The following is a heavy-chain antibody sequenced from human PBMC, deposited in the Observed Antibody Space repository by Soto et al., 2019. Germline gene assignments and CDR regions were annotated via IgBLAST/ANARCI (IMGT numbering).Heavy chain of an antibody. CDR2: IYSGGST. J-gene: IGHJ4*02. V-gene: IGHV3-53*01. CDR1: GFTVSSNY. Sequence: PGGSLRLSCAASGFTVSSNYMSWVRQAPGKGLEWVSVIYSGGSTYYADSVKGRFTISRDNSKNTLYLQMNSLRAEDTAVYYCARVYDSSGYKDYYFDYWGQGTLVTVSS. D-gene: IGHD3-22*01. CDR3: ARVYDSSGYKDYYFDY.